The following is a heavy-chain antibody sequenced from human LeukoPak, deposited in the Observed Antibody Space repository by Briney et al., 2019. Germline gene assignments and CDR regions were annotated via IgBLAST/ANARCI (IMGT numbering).Heavy chain of an antibody. Sequence: WASVRVSCKASGYTFTSYGISWVRQAPGQGLEWMGWISAYNGNTNYAQKLQGRVTMTTDTSTSTAYMELRSLRSDDTAVYYCARDWKTVGAVDYWGQGTLVTVSS. CDR1: GYTFTSYG. CDR3: ARDWKTVGAVDY. D-gene: IGHD1-26*01. V-gene: IGHV1-18*01. CDR2: ISAYNGNT. J-gene: IGHJ4*02.